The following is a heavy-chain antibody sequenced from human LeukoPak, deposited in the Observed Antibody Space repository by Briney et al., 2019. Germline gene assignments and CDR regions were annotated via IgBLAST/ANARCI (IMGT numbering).Heavy chain of an antibody. CDR2: INHSGST. V-gene: IGHV4-34*01. J-gene: IGHJ4*02. CDR3: VSRSTVTTLYFDY. CDR1: GGSFSGYY. D-gene: IGHD4-17*01. Sequence: SETLSLTCSVYGGSFSGYYWSWIRQPPGKGLEWIGEINHSGSTNYNPSLKSRVTISVDTSKNQFSLKLSSVTAADTAVYYCVSRSTVTTLYFDYWGQGTLVTVSS.